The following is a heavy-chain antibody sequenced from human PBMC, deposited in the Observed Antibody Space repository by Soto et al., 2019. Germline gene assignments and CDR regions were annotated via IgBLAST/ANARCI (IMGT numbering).Heavy chain of an antibody. V-gene: IGHV1-8*01. D-gene: IGHD1-26*01. CDR1: GYTFTSYD. Sequence: QVQLVQSGAEMKKPGASVKVSCKASGYTFTSYDINWVRQATGQGLEWMGWMNPNSGNTGYAQKFQGRVTRTTDTSGSTAYMELSSLRAEGTAVYYGAREVGSRRLDYWGQGSLVTVAS. CDR3: AREVGSRRLDY. CDR2: MNPNSGNT. J-gene: IGHJ4*02.